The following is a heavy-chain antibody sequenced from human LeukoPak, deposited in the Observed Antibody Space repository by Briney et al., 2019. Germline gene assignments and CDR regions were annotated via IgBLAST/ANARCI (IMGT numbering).Heavy chain of an antibody. CDR1: GFTFSSYA. CDR3: AKGDSSSPGADY. Sequence: GGSLRLSCAASGFTFSSYAMSWVRQAPGKGLEWVSAVSGSGGSTYYADSVKGRFTISRDNSKNTLYLQMNSLRAEDTAVYYCAKGDSSSPGADYWGQGTLVTVSS. D-gene: IGHD6-6*01. CDR2: VSGSGGST. J-gene: IGHJ4*02. V-gene: IGHV3-23*01.